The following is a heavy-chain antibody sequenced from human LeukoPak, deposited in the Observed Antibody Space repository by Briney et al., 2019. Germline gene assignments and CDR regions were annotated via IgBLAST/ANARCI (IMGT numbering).Heavy chain of an antibody. CDR2: LYYNGSP. Sequence: SETLSLACTVSGGSISSYYWSWIRQPPGKGLEWIGYLYYNGSPNYNPCLKSRVTISIDTSKNQFSLMLGSVTAADTAVYYCASHSSGYYYHFDYWGQGTLVTVSS. CDR1: GGSISSYY. D-gene: IGHD3-22*01. CDR3: ASHSSGYYYHFDY. V-gene: IGHV4-59*01. J-gene: IGHJ4*02.